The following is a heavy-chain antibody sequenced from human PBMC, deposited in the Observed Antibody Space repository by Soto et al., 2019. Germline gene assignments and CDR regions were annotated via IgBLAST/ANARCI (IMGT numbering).Heavy chain of an antibody. CDR3: ARDQDTTQDAVDY. CDR1: GFTFSSYS. J-gene: IGHJ4*02. V-gene: IGHV3-21*01. D-gene: IGHD1-26*01. Sequence: GGSLRLSCAASGFTFSSYSMNWVRQAPGKGLEWVSSISSSSSYIYYADSVKGRSTISRDNAKNSLYLQMNSLRAEDTAVYYCARDQDTTQDAVDYWGQGTLVTVSS. CDR2: ISSSSSYI.